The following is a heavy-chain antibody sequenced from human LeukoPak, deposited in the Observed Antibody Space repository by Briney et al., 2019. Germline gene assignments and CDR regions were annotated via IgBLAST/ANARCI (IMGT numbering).Heavy chain of an antibody. CDR1: GFTLSSYG. CDR2: ISYDGSNK. V-gene: IGHV3-30*18. Sequence: GGSLRLSCAASGFTLSSYGMHWVRQAPGKGLEWVAVISYDGSNKYYADSVRGRFTISRDNSKNTLYLQMNSLRAEDTAVYYCAKEGSYGYWYFDYWGQGTLVTVSS. D-gene: IGHD5-18*01. J-gene: IGHJ4*02. CDR3: AKEGSYGYWYFDY.